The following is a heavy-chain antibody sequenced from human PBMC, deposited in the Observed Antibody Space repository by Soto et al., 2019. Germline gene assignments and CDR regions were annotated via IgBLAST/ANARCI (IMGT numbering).Heavy chain of an antibody. V-gene: IGHV3-33*06. D-gene: IGHD3-16*01. CDR2: IWYDGSST. J-gene: IGHJ4*02. CDR3: ANPRGGQPGPFDD. CDR1: GFTFSSLG. Sequence: PGGSLRLSCAASGFTFSSLGMHWVRQAPGKGLEWVAVIWYDGSSTYYADSVKGRFTISRDNCKNTLYLQMDSLRVEDTAVYYCANPRGGQPGPFDDWGQGTLVTVSS.